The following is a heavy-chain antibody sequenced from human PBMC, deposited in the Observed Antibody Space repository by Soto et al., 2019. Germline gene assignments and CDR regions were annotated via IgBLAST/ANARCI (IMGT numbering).Heavy chain of an antibody. V-gene: IGHV1-69*06. CDR2: IIPIFGTA. CDR1: GGTFSRHA. J-gene: IGHJ4*02. Sequence: QVQLVQSGAEVRKPGSSVKVSCKASGGTFSRHAISWVRQAPGQGLEWMGGIIPIFGTANHAQKFQGRVTITADKSTSTAYMELSSLRSEDTAVYYCARGGAEYSSSYFDYWGQGTLVTVSS. CDR3: ARGGAEYSSSYFDY. D-gene: IGHD6-6*01.